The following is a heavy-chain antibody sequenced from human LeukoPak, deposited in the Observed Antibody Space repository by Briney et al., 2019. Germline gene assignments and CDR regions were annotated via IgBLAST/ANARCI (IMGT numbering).Heavy chain of an antibody. D-gene: IGHD6-13*01. CDR1: GYTFTSYG. CDR2: ISAYNGNT. CDR3: ARSTAAGTLGNWFDP. Sequence: ASVKVSCKASGYTFTSYGISWVRQAPGQGLEWMGWISAYNGNTNYAQKLQGRVTMTTDTSTSTAYMELRSLRSDDTAVYYCARSTAAGTLGNWFDPWGQGTLVTVSS. V-gene: IGHV1-18*01. J-gene: IGHJ5*02.